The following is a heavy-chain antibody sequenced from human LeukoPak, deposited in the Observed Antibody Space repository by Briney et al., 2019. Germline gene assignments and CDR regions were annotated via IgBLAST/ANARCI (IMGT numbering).Heavy chain of an antibody. CDR2: IWYDGSNK. V-gene: IGHV3-33*01. D-gene: IGHD3-10*01. Sequence: GGSLRLSCAASGLTFSSYAMHWVRQAPGKGLEWVALIWYDGSNKYYADSVKGRFTISRDSSKNTLYLQMNSLRAEDTAVYYCASGGEHCPYWGQGTLVTVSS. J-gene: IGHJ4*02. CDR3: ASGGEHCPY. CDR1: GLTFSSYA.